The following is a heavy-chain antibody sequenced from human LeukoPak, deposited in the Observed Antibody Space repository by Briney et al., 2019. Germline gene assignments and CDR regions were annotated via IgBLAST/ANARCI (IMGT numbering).Heavy chain of an antibody. CDR2: ISAYNGNT. D-gene: IGHD3-3*01. CDR3: ARSIFGVVILPESSFDY. V-gene: IGHV1-18*01. J-gene: IGHJ4*02. CDR1: GYTFTSYG. Sequence: ASVKVSCKASGYTFTSYGISWVRQAPGQGLEWMGWISAYNGNTNYAQKLQGRVTMTTDTSTSTAYMELRSLRSDDTAVYYCARSIFGVVILPESSFDYWGPGNPGHRLL.